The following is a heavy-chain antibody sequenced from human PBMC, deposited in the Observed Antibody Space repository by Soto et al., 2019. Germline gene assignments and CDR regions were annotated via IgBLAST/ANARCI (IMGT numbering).Heavy chain of an antibody. CDR3: ARDVLEPYYDFWSGYYTGNYYYYYKDV. CDR2: IYYSGST. J-gene: IGHJ6*03. CDR1: GGSISSYY. Sequence: PSETLSLTCTVSGGSISSYYWSWIRQPPGKGLEWIGYIYYSGSTNYNPSLKSRVTISVDTSKNQFSLKLSSVTAADTAVYYCARDVLEPYYDFWSGYYTGNYYYYYKDVWGKGTTVTVSS. D-gene: IGHD3-3*01. V-gene: IGHV4-59*01.